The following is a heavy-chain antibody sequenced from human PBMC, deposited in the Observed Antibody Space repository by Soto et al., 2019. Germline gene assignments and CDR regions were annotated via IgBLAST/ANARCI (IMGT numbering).Heavy chain of an antibody. CDR1: GFTFISYW. CDR2: INQDGTEK. Sequence: GGSLRLSCAASGFTFISYWMTWVRQAPGKGLEWVANINQDGTEKYYVDSVKGRFTISRDNAKNSLYLQMNSLRAEDTAVYYCARSVAAAGDYWGQGTPVPVYS. D-gene: IGHD6-25*01. CDR3: ARSVAAAGDY. J-gene: IGHJ4*02. V-gene: IGHV3-7*01.